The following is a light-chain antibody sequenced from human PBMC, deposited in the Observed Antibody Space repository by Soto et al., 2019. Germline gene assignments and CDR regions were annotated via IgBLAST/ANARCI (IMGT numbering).Light chain of an antibody. CDR2: ASS. Sequence: AIPMTQSPSSLSASVGDRVTITCRASQGIKNDVAWYQQKPGKAPKLLIYASSSLQSGVPPRFSGSGSGKDFTLTISSLQPEDFATYYCLQDYNYPYTFGQGTKLEIK. CDR3: LQDYNYPYT. CDR1: QGIKND. J-gene: IGKJ2*01. V-gene: IGKV1-6*01.